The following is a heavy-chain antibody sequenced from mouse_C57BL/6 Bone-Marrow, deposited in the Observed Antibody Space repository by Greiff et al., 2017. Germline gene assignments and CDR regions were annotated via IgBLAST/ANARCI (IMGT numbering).Heavy chain of an antibody. V-gene: IGHV1-7*01. CDR1: GYTFTSYW. CDR2: INPSSGYT. D-gene: IGHD1-1*01. J-gene: IGHJ4*01. CDR3: AREGGNLLLRFYAMDY. Sequence: VQLQQSGAELAKPGASVKLSCKASGYTFTSYWLHWVKQRPGQGLEWIGYINPSSGYTKYNPKFKDKATLTADKSSRTAYMQLSSLTYEDSAVYYCAREGGNLLLRFYAMDYWGQGTSVTVSS.